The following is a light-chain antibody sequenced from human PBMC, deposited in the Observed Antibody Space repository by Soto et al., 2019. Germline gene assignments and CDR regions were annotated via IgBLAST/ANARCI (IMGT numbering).Light chain of an antibody. J-gene: IGKJ3*01. CDR3: QHSYITPFT. V-gene: IGKV1-39*01. CDR2: AAS. CDR1: QSISSY. Sequence: DIQMTQSPSSLSASVGDRVTIPCRASQSISSYLNWYQQKPGKAPKLLIYAASSLQSGDPSRFSCSGSVTDFTRTITSLQPEDFATYYCQHSYITPFTFSPATKVDIK.